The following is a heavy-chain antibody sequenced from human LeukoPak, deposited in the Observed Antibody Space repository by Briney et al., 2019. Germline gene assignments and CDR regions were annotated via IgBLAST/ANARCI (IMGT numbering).Heavy chain of an antibody. Sequence: AASVKVSCKASGGTFSSYAISWVRQAPEQGLEWMGGIIPIFGTANYAQKFQGRVTITADESTSTAYMELSSLRSEDTAVYYCARESCSSTSCYSGYYFDYWGQGTLVTVSS. D-gene: IGHD2-2*01. J-gene: IGHJ4*02. CDR1: GGTFSSYA. CDR3: ARESCSSTSCYSGYYFDY. V-gene: IGHV1-69*13. CDR2: IIPIFGTA.